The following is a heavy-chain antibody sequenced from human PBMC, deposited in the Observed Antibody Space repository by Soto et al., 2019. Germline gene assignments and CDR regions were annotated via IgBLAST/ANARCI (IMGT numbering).Heavy chain of an antibody. Sequence: SETLSLTCTVSGGSISSYYWSWIRQPPGKGLEWIGYIYYSGSTNYNPSLKSRVTISVDTSKNQFSLKLSSVTAADTAVYYCARDTKYYYDSSGYYGNDAFDIWGQGTMVTVSS. V-gene: IGHV4-59*01. J-gene: IGHJ3*02. CDR2: IYYSGST. D-gene: IGHD3-22*01. CDR3: ARDTKYYYDSSGYYGNDAFDI. CDR1: GGSISSYY.